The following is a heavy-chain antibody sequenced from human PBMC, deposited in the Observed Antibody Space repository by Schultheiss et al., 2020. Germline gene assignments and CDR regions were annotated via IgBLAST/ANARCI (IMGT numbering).Heavy chain of an antibody. Sequence: GGSLRLSCAASGFTFDSYAMSWVRQAPGEGLEWVSTISATGGTTYYADSVKGRFTISRDNSKNTLYLQMNSLRAEDTAVYYCAKGLWFGASEDYWGQGTLVTVSS. J-gene: IGHJ4*02. CDR3: AKGLWFGASEDY. CDR2: ISATGGTT. D-gene: IGHD3-10*01. CDR1: GFTFDSYA. V-gene: IGHV3-23*01.